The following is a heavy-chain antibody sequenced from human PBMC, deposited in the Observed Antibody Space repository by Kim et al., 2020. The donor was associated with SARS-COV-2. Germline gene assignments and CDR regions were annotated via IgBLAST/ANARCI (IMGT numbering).Heavy chain of an antibody. CDR3: ARFHYDILTGYYWFDP. Sequence: KFQGRVTITRDTSASTAYMELSSLRSEDTAVYYCARFHYDILTGYYWFDPWGQGTLVTVSS. V-gene: IGHV1-3*01. J-gene: IGHJ5*02. D-gene: IGHD3-9*01.